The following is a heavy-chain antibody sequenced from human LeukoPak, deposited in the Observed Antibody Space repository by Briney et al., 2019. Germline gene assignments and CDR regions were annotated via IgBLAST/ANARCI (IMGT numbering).Heavy chain of an antibody. V-gene: IGHV4-59*12. CDR2: IYHSGST. CDR1: GGSISSYY. D-gene: IGHD5-12*01. CDR3: ARVFDGGYDPFVQDY. Sequence: TSETLSLTCTVSGGSISSYYWSWIRQPPGKGLEWIGYIYHSGSTNYNPSLKSRVTISVDKSKNQFSLKLSSVTAADTAVYYCARVFDGGYDPFVQDYWGQGTLVTVSS. J-gene: IGHJ4*02.